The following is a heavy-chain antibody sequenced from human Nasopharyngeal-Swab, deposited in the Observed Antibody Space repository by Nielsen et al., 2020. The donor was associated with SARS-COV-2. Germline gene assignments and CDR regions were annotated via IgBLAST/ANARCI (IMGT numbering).Heavy chain of an antibody. CDR2: IYYSGST. D-gene: IGHD4-23*01. J-gene: IGHJ4*02. CDR3: ARHAYGGNSDGLFDY. Sequence: SETLSLTCTVSGGSISNSCWSWIRQSPGKGLEWIGYIYYSGSTNYNPSLKSRVTISVDTSKNQFSLKLSSVTAADTAVYYCARHAYGGNSDGLFDYWGQGTLVTVSS. V-gene: IGHV4-59*08. CDR1: GGSISNSC.